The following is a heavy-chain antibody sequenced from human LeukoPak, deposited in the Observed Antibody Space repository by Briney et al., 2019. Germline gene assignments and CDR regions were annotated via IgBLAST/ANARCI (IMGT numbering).Heavy chain of an antibody. CDR2: IHYTGGT. Sequence: SETLSLTCTVSGGSISSDAYLWTWIRQPPGKGVEWIASIHYTGGTYYIPSLKSRVTTPIHTSNKHFSLKLSSTTAADTAMYYCARYSASPGWFDPWGQGILVTVSS. CDR3: ARYSASPGWFDP. D-gene: IGHD6-13*01. J-gene: IGHJ5*02. V-gene: IGHV4-39*01. CDR1: GGSISSDAYL.